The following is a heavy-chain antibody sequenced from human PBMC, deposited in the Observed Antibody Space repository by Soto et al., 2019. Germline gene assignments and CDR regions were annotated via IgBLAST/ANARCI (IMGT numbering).Heavy chain of an antibody. CDR1: GFSVGISY. V-gene: IGHV3-66*01. Sequence: GESLKISCEGSGFSVGISYMSWVRQVPGKGLEWVSIMYSGGETYYADSVKGRFTVSRDNAQNSLSLQMNSLRVEDTGIYYCARDKDWAFDNWGQGTLVTVSS. J-gene: IGHJ4*02. CDR3: ARDKDWAFDN. D-gene: IGHD3-9*01. CDR2: MYSGGET.